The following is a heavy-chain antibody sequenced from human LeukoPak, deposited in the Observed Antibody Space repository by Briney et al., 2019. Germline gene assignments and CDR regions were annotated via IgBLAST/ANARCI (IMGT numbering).Heavy chain of an antibody. CDR2: IYTSGST. J-gene: IGHJ3*02. Sequence: PSQTLSLTCTVSGGSISSGSYYWSWIRQPAGKGLEWIGRIYTSGSTNYNPSLKSRVTISVDTSKNQFSLKLSSVTAADTAVYYCASTTHDAFDIWGQGTMVTVSS. D-gene: IGHD4-11*01. CDR1: GGSISSGSYY. V-gene: IGHV4-61*02. CDR3: ASTTHDAFDI.